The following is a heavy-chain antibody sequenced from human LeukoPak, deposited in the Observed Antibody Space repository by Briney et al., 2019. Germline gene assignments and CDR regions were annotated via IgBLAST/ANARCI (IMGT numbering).Heavy chain of an antibody. Sequence: GGSLRLSCAASGFTFTSYWMHWVRQAPGKGLVWVSRIDSGGSGISYADSVKGRFTISRDNAKNTLYLQMDSLRVEDTAVYYCARGPAGNSYGGLWGQGTLVTVSS. CDR2: IDSGGSGI. CDR1: GFTFTSYW. CDR3: ARGPAGNSYGGL. J-gene: IGHJ4*02. D-gene: IGHD5-18*01. V-gene: IGHV3-74*01.